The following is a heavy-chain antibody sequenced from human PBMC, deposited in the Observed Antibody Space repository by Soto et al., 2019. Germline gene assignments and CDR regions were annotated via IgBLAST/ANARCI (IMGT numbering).Heavy chain of an antibody. Sequence: PGGSLRLSCVASGFTFGTYAMHWVRQAPGKGLQWVALISYEGSNTYYADSVKGRFTVSRDNSKSTLYLQMNSLRPEDTGVYYCARVTPGNNLYYFSGMDVWGQGTSVTVSS. V-gene: IGHV3-30-3*01. CDR2: ISYEGSNT. J-gene: IGHJ6*02. CDR1: GFTFGTYA. D-gene: IGHD1-1*01. CDR3: ARVTPGNNLYYFSGMDV.